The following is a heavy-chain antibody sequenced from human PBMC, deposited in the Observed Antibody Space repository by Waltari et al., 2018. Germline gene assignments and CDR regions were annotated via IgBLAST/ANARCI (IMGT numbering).Heavy chain of an antibody. D-gene: IGHD2-15*01. Sequence: QLQLQESGPGLVKSSGTLSLTCAVSGDSISRSTYSWVWLRQPPGKEIEWIGTIYPSGDTSYLGSLEGRVRMSLDRSTNHFSMALRSVTAADTAVYYCARRGDWLPLDAFDIWGQGTVVTVSS. CDR2: IYPSGDT. V-gene: IGHV4-39*02. J-gene: IGHJ3*02. CDR1: GDSISRSTYS. CDR3: ARRGDWLPLDAFDI.